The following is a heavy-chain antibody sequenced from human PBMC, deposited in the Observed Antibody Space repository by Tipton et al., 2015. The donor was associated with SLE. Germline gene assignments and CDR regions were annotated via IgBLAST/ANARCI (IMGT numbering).Heavy chain of an antibody. V-gene: IGHV4-34*01. J-gene: IGHJ4*02. CDR1: GGSFSGYY. Sequence: TLSLTCAVYGGSFSGYYWSWIRQPPGKGLEWIGEINHSGSTNYNPSLKSRVAILADKYENQFSLNLRSVTAADTAVYYCARTLRSWGASIPTFRFDYWGRGTLVTVSS. CDR3: ARTLRSWGASIPTFRFDY. D-gene: IGHD3-16*01. CDR2: INHSGST.